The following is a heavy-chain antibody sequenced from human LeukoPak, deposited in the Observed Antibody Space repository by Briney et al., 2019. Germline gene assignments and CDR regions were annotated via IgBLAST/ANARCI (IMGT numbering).Heavy chain of an antibody. CDR3: ARHTMVRVPLGAFDI. CDR2: IYPGDSDT. V-gene: IGHV5-51*01. J-gene: IGHJ3*02. Sequence: KDGRSLNLSCMCSGYTFTSYWIGWVRQMPGKGLEWMGIIYPGDSDTRYTPSFQSHVTISADKSLSTPYLQWSRLKASDTAMYDCARHTMVRVPLGAFDIWGQGKMVTVSS. D-gene: IGHD3-10*01. CDR1: GYTFTSYW.